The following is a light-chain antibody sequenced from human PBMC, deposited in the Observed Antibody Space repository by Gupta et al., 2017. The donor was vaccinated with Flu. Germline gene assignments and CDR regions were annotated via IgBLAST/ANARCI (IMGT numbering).Light chain of an antibody. CDR2: EDN. CDR3: GTWDSSLSDNWL. V-gene: IGLV1-51*02. J-gene: IGLJ3*02. Sequence: QSVLTQPPSVAAAPGQKVIISCSGGRFNIGNNHVSWYQQFLGTVPKLLIYEDNKRPPGIPDRFSGSKSGTSATLGITGLQTGDEADYYCGTWDSSLSDNWLFGGGTKVTVL. CDR1: RFNIGNNH.